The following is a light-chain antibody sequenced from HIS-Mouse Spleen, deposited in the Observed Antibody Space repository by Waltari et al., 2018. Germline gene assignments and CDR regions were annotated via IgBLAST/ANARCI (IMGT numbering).Light chain of an antibody. CDR3: SSYTSSSSLGWG. V-gene: IGLV2-14*01. J-gene: IGLJ3*02. Sequence: QHALTQPASVSGSPGQSTTISCTGTSSDVGGYNYVSWYQQHPGKAPNHMIYEGSNKPPGGCTHCSGAKSGNTAALTISGLQAEDEADYYCSSYTSSSSLGWGFGGGTKLTVL. CDR1: SSDVGGYNY. CDR2: EGS.